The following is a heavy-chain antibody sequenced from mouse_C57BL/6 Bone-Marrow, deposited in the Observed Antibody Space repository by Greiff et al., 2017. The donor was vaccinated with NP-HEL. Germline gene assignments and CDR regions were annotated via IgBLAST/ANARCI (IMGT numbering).Heavy chain of an antibody. V-gene: IGHV1-26*01. D-gene: IGHD2-3*01. CDR2: INPNNGGT. CDR3: AREVYDGYWGFAY. Sequence: EVQLQQSGPELVKPGASVKISCKASGYTFTDYYMNWVKQSHGKSLEWIGDINPNNGGTSYNQKFKGKATLTVDKSSSTAYMELRSLTSEDSAVYYCAREVYDGYWGFAYWGQGTLVTVSA. J-gene: IGHJ3*01. CDR1: GYTFTDYY.